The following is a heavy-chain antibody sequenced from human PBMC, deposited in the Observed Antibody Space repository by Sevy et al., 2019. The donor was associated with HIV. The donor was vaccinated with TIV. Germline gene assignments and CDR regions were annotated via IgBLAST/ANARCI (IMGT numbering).Heavy chain of an antibody. V-gene: IGHV3-7*01. J-gene: IGHJ4*02. D-gene: IGHD2-15*01. CDR3: VRDGLASATDFDY. CDR1: GFTFSNYW. Sequence: GGSLRLSCEVSGFTFSNYWMTWVRQAPGKGLEWVANIKEDGSDKYYGDSVKGRFSLSRDIAKNSLYLQMDSLRAEDTAVYYCVRDGLASATDFDYWGQGTLVTVSS. CDR2: IKEDGSDK.